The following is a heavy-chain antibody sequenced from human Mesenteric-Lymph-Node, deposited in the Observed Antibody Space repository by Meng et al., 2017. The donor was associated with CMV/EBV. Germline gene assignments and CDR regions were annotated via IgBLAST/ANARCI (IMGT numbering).Heavy chain of an antibody. CDR2: ISSSGRTI. D-gene: IGHD3-16*01. Sequence: GESLKISCAASGFTFTSYAMTWVRQAPGKGLEWVSYISSSGRTIYYADSVKGRFTISRDNSKNTLYLQMNSLRSEDTAVYYCAKSLGGEENYWGQGTLVTVSS. J-gene: IGHJ4*02. CDR3: AKSLGGEENY. V-gene: IGHV3-48*01. CDR1: GFTFTSYA.